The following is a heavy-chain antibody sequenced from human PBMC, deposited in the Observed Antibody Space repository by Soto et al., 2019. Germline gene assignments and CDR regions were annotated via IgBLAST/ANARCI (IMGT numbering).Heavy chain of an antibody. J-gene: IGHJ4*02. D-gene: IGHD3-22*01. CDR2: ISSSSSTI. CDR3: ARAGTPYDSSGYYYDPGDY. CDR1: GFTFSSYS. V-gene: IGHV3-48*01. Sequence: EVQLVESGGGLVQPGGSLRLSCAASGFTFSSYSMNWVRQAPGKGLEWVSYISSSSSTIYYADSVKGRFTISRDNAKNSLYLQMNSLRAEDTAVYYCARAGTPYDSSGYYYDPGDYWGQGTLVTVSS.